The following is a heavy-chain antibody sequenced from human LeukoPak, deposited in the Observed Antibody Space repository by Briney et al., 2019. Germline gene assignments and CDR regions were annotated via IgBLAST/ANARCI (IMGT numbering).Heavy chain of an antibody. J-gene: IGHJ4*02. D-gene: IGHD3-16*01. Sequence: GGSLRLSCAASGFTFSSYAMSWVRQAPGKGLEWVSAISGSGGSTYYADSVKGRFTISRDNSKNTLYLQMNSLRAEDTAVYYCAKGSVITPRTIVIRGSLNYWGQGTLVTVSS. CDR3: AKGSVITPRTIVIRGSLNY. V-gene: IGHV3-23*01. CDR2: ISGSGGST. CDR1: GFTFSSYA.